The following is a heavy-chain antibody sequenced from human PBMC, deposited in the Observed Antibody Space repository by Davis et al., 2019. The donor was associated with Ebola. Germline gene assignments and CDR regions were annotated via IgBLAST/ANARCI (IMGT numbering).Heavy chain of an antibody. CDR3: AGEYGTASLDAFDI. D-gene: IGHD1-14*01. V-gene: IGHV4-4*07. J-gene: IGHJ3*02. Sequence: PSETLSLTCTVSGCSISSYYWSWIRQPAGKGLEWIGRIYTSGSTNYNPSLKSRVTMSVDTSKNQFSLKLSPVTAADTAVYYCAGEYGTASLDAFDIWGQGTMVTVSS. CDR2: IYTSGST. CDR1: GCSISSYY.